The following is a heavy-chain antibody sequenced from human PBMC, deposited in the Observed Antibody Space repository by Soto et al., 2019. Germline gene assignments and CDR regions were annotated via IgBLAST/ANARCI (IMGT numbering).Heavy chain of an antibody. Sequence: GSGPTLVNPTQTLTLTCTFSGFSLSTSGMCVSWIRQPPGKALERLARIDWDDDKYYSTSLKTRLTISKDTSKNQVVLTMTNMDPVDTATYYCARIQGGIAVAGGAFDYWGQGTLVTVSS. CDR2: IDWDDDK. V-gene: IGHV2-70*11. CDR3: ARIQGGIAVAGGAFDY. J-gene: IGHJ4*02. CDR1: GFSLSTSGMC. D-gene: IGHD6-19*01.